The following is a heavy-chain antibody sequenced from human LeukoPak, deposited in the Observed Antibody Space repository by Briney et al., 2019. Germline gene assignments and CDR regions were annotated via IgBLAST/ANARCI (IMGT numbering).Heavy chain of an antibody. J-gene: IGHJ5*02. V-gene: IGHV4-38-2*02. CDR3: ARDSGTTGEVKFDP. CDR1: GYSVSSGYY. Sequence: SETLSLTCTVSGYSVSSGYYWGWIRQPPGKGLEWIGSIYHSGSTYYNPSLKSRVTISVDTSKNQFSLKLSSVTAADTAVYYCARDSGTTGEVKFDPWGQGTLVTVSS. CDR2: IYHSGST. D-gene: IGHD3-10*01.